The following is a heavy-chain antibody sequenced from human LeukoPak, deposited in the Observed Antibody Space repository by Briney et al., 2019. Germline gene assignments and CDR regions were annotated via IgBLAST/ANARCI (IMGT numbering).Heavy chain of an antibody. D-gene: IGHD4-11*01. CDR3: AREGIVTTVTPGYMDV. J-gene: IGHJ6*03. V-gene: IGHV4-4*07. Sequence: SETLSLTCTVSGGSISSYYWSWIRQPAGKGLEWIGRIYTSGSTNYNPSLKSRVTMSVDTSKNQFSLKLSSVTAADTVVCYCAREGIVTTVTPGYMDVWGKGTTVTVSS. CDR2: IYTSGST. CDR1: GGSISSYY.